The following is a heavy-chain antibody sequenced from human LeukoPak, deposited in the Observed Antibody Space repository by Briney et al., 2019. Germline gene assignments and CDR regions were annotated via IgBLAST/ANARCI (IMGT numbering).Heavy chain of an antibody. CDR1: GYTFINYG. Sequence: ASVKVSCKASGYTFINYGVTWVRQAPGQGLEWMGWIGTYNGLTNYAQKFQGRVTMTTDTSTNTAYMELTSLRSDDTAVYYCARDVNAFWSGELDYWGQGTLITVSS. V-gene: IGHV1-18*01. D-gene: IGHD3-3*01. CDR2: IGTYNGLT. J-gene: IGHJ4*02. CDR3: ARDVNAFWSGELDY.